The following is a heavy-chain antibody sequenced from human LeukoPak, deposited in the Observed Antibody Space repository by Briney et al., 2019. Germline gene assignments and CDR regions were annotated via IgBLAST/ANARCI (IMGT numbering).Heavy chain of an antibody. D-gene: IGHD1-14*01. V-gene: IGHV3-9*01. CDR3: AKDIATGNRLYYFDY. CDR2: ISWNSGSI. Sequence: GGPLRLSCAASGFTFDDYAMHWVRHAPEKGLEWLSGISWNSGSIVYADSVKGRFTISRDNDKNSLYLQMNSLRAEDTALYYCAKDIATGNRLYYFDYWGQGTLVTVSS. CDR1: GFTFDDYA. J-gene: IGHJ4*02.